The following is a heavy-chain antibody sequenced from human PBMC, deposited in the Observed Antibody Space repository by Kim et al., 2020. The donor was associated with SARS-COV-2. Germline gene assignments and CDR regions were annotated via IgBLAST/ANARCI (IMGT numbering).Heavy chain of an antibody. CDR3: ARVGEDGFSFDY. CDR2: IIPILGTT. D-gene: IGHD3-10*01. Sequence: SVKVSCKTSVGTFSSHSISWVRQAPGQGLEWMGRIIPILGTTNHAQKFQGRVTLTAGTSTYTAYMVLSSLRSEDTAVYYCARVGEDGFSFDYWGRGTLVTVSA. V-gene: IGHV1-69*08. J-gene: IGHJ4*02. CDR1: VGTFSSHS.